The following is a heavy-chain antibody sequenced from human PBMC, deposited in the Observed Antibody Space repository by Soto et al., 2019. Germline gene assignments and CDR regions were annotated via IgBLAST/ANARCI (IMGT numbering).Heavy chain of an antibody. CDR1: GYTFTSYA. D-gene: IGHD1-1*01. Sequence: VASVKVSCKASGYTFTSYAMHWVRQAPGQRLEWMGWINAGNGNTKYSQKFQGRVTITRDTSASTAYMELSSMRSEDTAVYYCARVDWNLNWFDPWGQGTLVTVSS. J-gene: IGHJ5*02. CDR2: INAGNGNT. V-gene: IGHV1-3*01. CDR3: ARVDWNLNWFDP.